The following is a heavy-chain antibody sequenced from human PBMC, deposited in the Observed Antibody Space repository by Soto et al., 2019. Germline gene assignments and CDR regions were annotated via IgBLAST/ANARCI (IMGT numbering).Heavy chain of an antibody. CDR2: INAGNGNT. Sequence: ASVKVSCKASGYTFTSYAMHWVRQAPGQRLEWMGWINAGNGNTKYSQKFQGRATITRDKSASTAYMELSSLRSEDTAVYYCARDYTEWLVKDDYYYGMDVWGQGTTVTVSS. V-gene: IGHV1-3*01. CDR3: ARDYTEWLVKDDYYYGMDV. CDR1: GYTFTSYA. D-gene: IGHD6-19*01. J-gene: IGHJ6*02.